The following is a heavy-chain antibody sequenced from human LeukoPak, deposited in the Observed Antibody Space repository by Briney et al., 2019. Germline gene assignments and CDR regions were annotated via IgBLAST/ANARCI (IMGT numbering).Heavy chain of an antibody. V-gene: IGHV3-11*04. CDR1: GFTFSDYY. J-gene: IGHJ6*03. D-gene: IGHD3-3*01. Sequence: PGGSLRLSCAASGFTFSDYYMSWIRQAPGKGLEWVSYISSSGSTIYYADSVKGRFTISRDNAKSSLYLQMNSLRAEDTAVYYCARDGYYDFWSGYYSHYYYYMDVWGKGTTVTVSS. CDR3: ARDGYYDFWSGYYSHYYYYMDV. CDR2: ISSSGSTI.